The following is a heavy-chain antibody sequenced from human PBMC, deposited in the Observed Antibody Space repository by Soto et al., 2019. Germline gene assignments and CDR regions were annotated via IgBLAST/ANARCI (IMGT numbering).Heavy chain of an antibody. V-gene: IGHV4-30-4*01. CDR3: ARSSRYDILTGYYIRGVAFDI. Sequence: QVQLQESGPGLVKPSQTLSLTCTVSGGSISSGDYYWSWIRQPPGKGLEWIGYIYYSGSTYYNPCLKSRVTVSVDTSKNQFSLKLSSVTAADTAVYYCARSSRYDILTGYYIRGVAFDIWGQGTMVTVSS. J-gene: IGHJ3*02. CDR2: IYYSGST. D-gene: IGHD3-9*01. CDR1: GGSISSGDYY.